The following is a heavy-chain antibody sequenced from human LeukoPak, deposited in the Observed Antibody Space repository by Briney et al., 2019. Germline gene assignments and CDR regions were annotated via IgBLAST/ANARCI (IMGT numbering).Heavy chain of an antibody. Sequence: GSLRLSCAASGFTFSDYYMSWIRQAPGKGLEWVSSISSSSSYIYYADSVKGRFTISRDNAKNSLHLQMNSLRAEDTAVYYCARADIVEDYWGQGTLVTVSS. J-gene: IGHJ4*02. CDR2: ISSSSSYI. V-gene: IGHV3-11*06. CDR1: GFTFSDYY. CDR3: ARADIVEDY. D-gene: IGHD2-15*01.